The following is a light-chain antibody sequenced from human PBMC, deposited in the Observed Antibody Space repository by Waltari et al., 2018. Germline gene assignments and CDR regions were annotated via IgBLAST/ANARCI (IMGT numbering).Light chain of an antibody. J-gene: IGLJ3*02. CDR3: AAWDASLHAWL. V-gene: IGLV1-47*02. CDR2: IDS. CDR1: TSNIGQTY. Sequence: QSVLTQPPSASGTPGQRVTISCSGGTSNIGQTYVFWLQQLPGTAPKVLIHIDSSRPSGVPDRFSGSTAGTAASLAISGLRSEDEADYYCAAWDASLHAWLFGGGTKLTVL.